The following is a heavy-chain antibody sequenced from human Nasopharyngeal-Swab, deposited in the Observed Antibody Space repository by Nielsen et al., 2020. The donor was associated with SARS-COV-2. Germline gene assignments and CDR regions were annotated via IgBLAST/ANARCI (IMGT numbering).Heavy chain of an antibody. V-gene: IGHV3-30-3*01. CDR1: GFTFSSYA. Sequence: GGSLRLSCAASGFTFSSYAMHWVRQAPGKGLEWVAVISYDGSNKYYADSVKGRFTISRDNSKNTLYLQMNSLRAEDTAVYYCAKVPSGWYSALWYWGQGTLVTVSS. D-gene: IGHD6-19*01. CDR2: ISYDGSNK. J-gene: IGHJ4*02. CDR3: AKVPSGWYSALWY.